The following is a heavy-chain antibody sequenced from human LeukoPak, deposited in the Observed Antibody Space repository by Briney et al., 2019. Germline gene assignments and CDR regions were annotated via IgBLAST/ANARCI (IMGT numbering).Heavy chain of an antibody. V-gene: IGHV4-59*01. CDR2: IYYSGST. Sequence: PSETLSPTCTVSGGSISSYYWSWIRQPPGKGLEWIGYIYYSGSTNYNPSLKSRVTISVDTSKNQFSLKLSSVTAADTALYYCARGHRRLFTIFGVVNVWFDPWGQGTLVTVSS. CDR1: GGSISSYY. D-gene: IGHD3-3*01. CDR3: ARGHRRLFTIFGVVNVWFDP. J-gene: IGHJ5*02.